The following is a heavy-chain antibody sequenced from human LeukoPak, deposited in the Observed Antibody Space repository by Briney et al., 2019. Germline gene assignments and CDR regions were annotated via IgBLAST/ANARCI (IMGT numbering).Heavy chain of an antibody. J-gene: IGHJ5*02. Sequence: SETLSLTCTVSGGSISSYYWSWIRQPAGKGLEWIGRIYTSGSTNYNPSLKSRVTISVDTSKNQFSLKLSSVTAADTAVYYCARLYNDFWSGYYQSWLDPWGQGTLVTVSS. CDR2: IYTSGST. D-gene: IGHD3-3*01. CDR3: ARLYNDFWSGYYQSWLDP. CDR1: GGSISSYY. V-gene: IGHV4-4*07.